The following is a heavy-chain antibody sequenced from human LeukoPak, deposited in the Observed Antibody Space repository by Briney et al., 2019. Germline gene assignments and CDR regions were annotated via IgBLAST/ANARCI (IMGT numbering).Heavy chain of an antibody. CDR2: ISSSGSNI. D-gene: IGHD1-26*01. J-gene: IGHJ5*02. CDR3: ARAGSGRPPDWFDP. CDR1: GFTFSSYE. V-gene: IGHV3-48*03. Sequence: GGSLRLSCAASGFTFSSYEMNWVRQAPGKGLEWVSYISSSGSNIYYADSVKGRFTISRDNAKNSLYLQMNSLRAEDTAVYYCARAGSGRPPDWFDPWGQGTLVTVSS.